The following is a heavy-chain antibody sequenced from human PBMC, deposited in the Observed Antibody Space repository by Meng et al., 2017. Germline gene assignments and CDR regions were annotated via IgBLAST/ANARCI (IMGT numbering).Heavy chain of an antibody. Sequence: GESLKISCAASGFTFSSYAMHWVRQAPGKGLEWVAVISYDGSNKYYADSVKGRFTISRDNSKNTLYLQMNSLRAEDTAVYYCARDSSTLRGAPYYYYGMDVWGQGTTVTVSS. CDR2: ISYDGSNK. CDR3: ARDSSTLRGAPYYYYGMDV. V-gene: IGHV3-30*01. D-gene: IGHD3-10*01. CDR1: GFTFSSYA. J-gene: IGHJ6*02.